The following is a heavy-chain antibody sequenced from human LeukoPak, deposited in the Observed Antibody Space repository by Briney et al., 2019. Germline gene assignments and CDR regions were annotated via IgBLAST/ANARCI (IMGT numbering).Heavy chain of an antibody. J-gene: IGHJ3*02. V-gene: IGHV1-18*01. CDR1: GYTFTSYG. D-gene: IGHD5-24*01. CDR2: ISAYNGNT. CDR3: ARGRGEMATIKGCAFDI. Sequence: ASVKVSCKASGYTFTSYGISWVRQAPGQGLEWMGWISAYNGNTNYAQKLQGRVTMTTDTSTSTAYMELRSLISDDTAVYYCARGRGEMATIKGCAFDIWGQGTMVTVSS.